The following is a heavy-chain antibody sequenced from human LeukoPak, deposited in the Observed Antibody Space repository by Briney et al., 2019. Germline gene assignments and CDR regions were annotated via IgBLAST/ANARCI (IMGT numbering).Heavy chain of an antibody. CDR3: ARDGVGATPFDY. J-gene: IGHJ4*02. CDR1: GFTFSSYS. V-gene: IGHV3-21*01. Sequence: GGSLRRSCAASGFTFSSYSMNWVRQAPGKGLEWVSSISSSSSYIYYADSVKGRFTISRDNAKNSLCLQMNSLRAEDTAVYYCARDGVGATPFDYWGQGTLVTVSS. D-gene: IGHD1-26*01. CDR2: ISSSSSYI.